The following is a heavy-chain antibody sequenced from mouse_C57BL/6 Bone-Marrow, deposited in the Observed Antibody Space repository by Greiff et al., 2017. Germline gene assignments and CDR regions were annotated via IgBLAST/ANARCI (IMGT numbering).Heavy chain of an antibody. CDR2: IDPSDSYT. CDR3: ARFPFYYCGSSYGWYFDV. V-gene: IGHV1-69*01. D-gene: IGHD1-1*01. J-gene: IGHJ1*03. CDR1: GYTFTSYW. Sequence: QVQLQQSGAELVMPGASVKLSCKASGYTFTSYWMHWVKQRPGQGLEWIGEIDPSDSYTNYNQKFKGKSTLTVDKSSSTAYMQLSSLTSEDSAVYYGARFPFYYCGSSYGWYFDVWGTGTTVTVSS.